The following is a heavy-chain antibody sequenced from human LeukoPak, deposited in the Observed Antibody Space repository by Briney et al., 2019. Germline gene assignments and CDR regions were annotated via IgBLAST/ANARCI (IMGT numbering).Heavy chain of an antibody. Sequence: PGGSLRLSCAASGFTFSSYSMNWVRQAPGKGLEWVSYISSSSTIYYADSVKGRFTISRDNAKNSLYLQMNSLRDEDTAVYYCARLVSARRQTWSQGEDYWGQGTLVTVSS. CDR2: ISSSSTI. CDR1: GFTFSSYS. D-gene: IGHD2-21*01. V-gene: IGHV3-48*02. CDR3: ARLVSARRQTWSQGEDY. J-gene: IGHJ4*02.